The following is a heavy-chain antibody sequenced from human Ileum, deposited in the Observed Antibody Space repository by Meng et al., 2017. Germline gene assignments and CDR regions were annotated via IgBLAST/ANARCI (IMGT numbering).Heavy chain of an antibody. CDR3: AGHTELDC. CDR1: EFTVSNNY. CDR2: IYSGGNT. Sequence: EVQLVESGGVLVQPGGSLRLSCAASEFTVSNNYMSWVRQAPGKGLEWVSLIYSGGNTKYADSVKGRFTISRDNSKNTLYLQMNSLRAEDTAVYYCAGHTELDCWSQGALVTVSS. J-gene: IGHJ4*02. V-gene: IGHV3-66*04.